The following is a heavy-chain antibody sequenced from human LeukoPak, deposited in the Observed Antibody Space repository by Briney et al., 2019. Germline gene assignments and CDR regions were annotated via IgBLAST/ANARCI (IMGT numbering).Heavy chain of an antibody. J-gene: IGHJ4*02. CDR3: AKDIRSSGWSKYSDY. CDR1: GFTFTSYA. Sequence: GGSLRLSCAASGFTFTSYAMSWVRQAPGKGLDWVSGISGSGTTIYYADSAKGRFTISRDNSKNTLYLQMNSLRAEDTAVYYCAKDIRSSGWSKYSDYWGQGTLVTVSS. CDR2: ISGSGTTI. V-gene: IGHV3-23*01. D-gene: IGHD6-19*01.